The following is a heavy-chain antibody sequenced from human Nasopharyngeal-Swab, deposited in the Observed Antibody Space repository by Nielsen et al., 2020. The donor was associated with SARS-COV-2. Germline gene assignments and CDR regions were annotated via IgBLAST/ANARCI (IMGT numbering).Heavy chain of an antibody. CDR2: LTPFNGNA. Sequence: SVKVSCKASGFSITYRFLHWMRQAPAQALEWMGWLTPFNGNAKYAQKFQGRVSITRDGSRTTASLELSSLRPDDTAMYFCASGQCINGVCNPTDGLDVWGQGTSVTVS. V-gene: IGHV1-45*02. J-gene: IGHJ6*02. CDR3: ASGQCINGVCNPTDGLDV. D-gene: IGHD2-8*01. CDR1: GFSITYRF.